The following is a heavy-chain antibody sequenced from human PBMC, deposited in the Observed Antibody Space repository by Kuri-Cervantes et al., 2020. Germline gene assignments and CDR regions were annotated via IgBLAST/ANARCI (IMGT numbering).Heavy chain of an antibody. D-gene: IGHD4-17*01. CDR1: GFTFSSYG. J-gene: IGHJ4*02. Sequence: GGSLRLSCAASGFTFSSYGMHWVRQAPGKGLEWVAVIWYDGSNKYYADSVKGRFTISRDNSKNTLYLQMNSLRAEDTAVYYCAKDGYPDDYGDYSWPNYWGQGTLVTVSS. V-gene: IGHV3-33*06. CDR3: AKDGYPDDYGDYSWPNY. CDR2: IWYDGSNK.